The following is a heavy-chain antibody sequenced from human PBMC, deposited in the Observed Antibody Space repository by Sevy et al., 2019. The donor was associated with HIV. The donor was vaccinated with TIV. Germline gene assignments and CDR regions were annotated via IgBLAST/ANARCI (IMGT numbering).Heavy chain of an antibody. CDR3: VRSEHNYDFWTTMSY. Sequence: SETLSLTCAVYGGSFSGYYWSWIRQPPGKGLEWIGEINHSGSTNYNPSLKSRVTISVDTSKNQFSLKLSSVTAADTAVYYCVRSEHNYDFWTTMSYWGQGTLVTVSS. CDR2: INHSGST. D-gene: IGHD3-3*01. V-gene: IGHV4-34*01. J-gene: IGHJ4*02. CDR1: GGSFSGYY.